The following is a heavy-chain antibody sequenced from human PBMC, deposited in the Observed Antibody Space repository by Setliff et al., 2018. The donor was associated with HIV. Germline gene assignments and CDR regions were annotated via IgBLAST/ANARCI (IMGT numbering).Heavy chain of an antibody. CDR3: ARVSITYWYSIPTFYYYYYTDV. Sequence: TSETLSLTCAVYGGSFSGYHWNWIRQPPGKGLEWIGEINHSGRTNYNPSLKSRVTISVDTSKNQFSLKLRSVTAADTAMYYCARVSITYWYSIPTFYYYYYTDVWGEGTTVTVSS. CDR2: INHSGRT. J-gene: IGHJ6*03. V-gene: IGHV4-34*01. D-gene: IGHD2-15*01. CDR1: GGSFSGYH.